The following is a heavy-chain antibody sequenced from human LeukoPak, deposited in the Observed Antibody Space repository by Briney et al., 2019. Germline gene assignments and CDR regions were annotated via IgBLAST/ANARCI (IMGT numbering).Heavy chain of an antibody. Sequence: HPSETLTLTCTAYGDTFSRNTYSCGWIRQPPGKGLEWIGSIYYTGRTFYNPSLKSRVTISVDTSKNQFSLKLRSVTAADTAVYYYARRGSMGGSFVSDFVIWGQGTMVTVSS. CDR3: ARRGSMGGSFVSDFVI. D-gene: IGHD1-26*01. CDR1: GDTFSRNTYS. V-gene: IGHV4-39*01. J-gene: IGHJ3*02. CDR2: IYYTGRT.